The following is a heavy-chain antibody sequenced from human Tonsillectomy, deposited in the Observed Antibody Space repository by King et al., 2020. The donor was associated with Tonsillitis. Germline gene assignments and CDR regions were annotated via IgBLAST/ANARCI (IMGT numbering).Heavy chain of an antibody. CDR1: GGSFSGYY. CDR3: ARGRAIVLMVYAILSFDY. V-gene: IGHV4-34*01. J-gene: IGHJ4*02. CDR2: INHSGST. Sequence: VQLPQWGAGLLKPSETLSLTCAVYGGSFSGYYWSWIRQPPGKGLEWIGEINHSGSTNYNPSLKSRVTISVDTSKNQFSLKLSSVTAADTAVYYCARGRAIVLMVYAILSFDYWGQGTLVTVSS. D-gene: IGHD2-8*01.